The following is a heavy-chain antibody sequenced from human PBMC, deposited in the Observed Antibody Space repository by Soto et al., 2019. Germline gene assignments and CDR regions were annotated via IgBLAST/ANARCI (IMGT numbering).Heavy chain of an antibody. D-gene: IGHD3-22*01. V-gene: IGHV1-69*13. CDR1: GGTFSSYA. CDR2: IIPIFGTA. Sequence: GASVKVSCKASGGTFSSYAISWVRQAPGQGLEWMGGIIPIFGTANYAQKFQGRVTITADESTSTAYMELSSLRADDTAMFYCARVDSSGILDPWGQGTPGTVSS. J-gene: IGHJ5*02. CDR3: ARVDSSGILDP.